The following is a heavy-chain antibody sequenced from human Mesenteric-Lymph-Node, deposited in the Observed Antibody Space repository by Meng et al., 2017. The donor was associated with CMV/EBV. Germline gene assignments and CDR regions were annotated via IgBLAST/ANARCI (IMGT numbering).Heavy chain of an antibody. V-gene: IGHV4-59*01. CDR3: ARARGLVLPYFDY. D-gene: IGHD6-19*01. CDR2: VFYSGTT. CDR1: SGSIISYY. Sequence: SETLSLTCTASSGSIISYYWHWIRQPPGKGLEWIGYVFYSGTTKYNPSLKSRPTISIDTSKSQFSLRLTSVTAADTAVYYCARARGLVLPYFDYWGQGTLVTVSS. J-gene: IGHJ4*02.